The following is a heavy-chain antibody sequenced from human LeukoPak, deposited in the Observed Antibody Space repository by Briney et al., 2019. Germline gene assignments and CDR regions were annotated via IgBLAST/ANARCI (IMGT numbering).Heavy chain of an antibody. D-gene: IGHD1-26*01. V-gene: IGHV6-1*01. CDR1: GDSVSSNTAV. CDR2: TYYRSKWYN. J-gene: IGHJ4*02. Sequence: SQTLSLTCVISGDSVSSNTAVWNWIRQSPSRGLEWLGRTYYRSKWYNDYAVSVRSRITINPDASKNQFFLQLNSVTPEDSAVYYCARGGSYYDYWGQGTLVTVSS. CDR3: ARGGSYYDY.